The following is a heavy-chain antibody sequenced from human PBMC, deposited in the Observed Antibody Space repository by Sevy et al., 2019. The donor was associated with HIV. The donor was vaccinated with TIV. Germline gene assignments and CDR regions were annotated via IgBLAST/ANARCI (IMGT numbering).Heavy chain of an antibody. D-gene: IGHD2-2*01. V-gene: IGHV3-21*01. CDR2: ISSSSTYI. CDR3: ARDGGCTSTSCLLYFDY. J-gene: IGHJ4*02. CDR1: GFTFNNYY. Sequence: GGSLRLSCAASGFTFNNYYMNWVRQAPGKGLEWVSSISSSSTYINYADSVKGRFTISRDNAKNSLSLQMNSLRAEDTAVYYCARDGGCTSTSCLLYFDYWGQGTLVTVSS.